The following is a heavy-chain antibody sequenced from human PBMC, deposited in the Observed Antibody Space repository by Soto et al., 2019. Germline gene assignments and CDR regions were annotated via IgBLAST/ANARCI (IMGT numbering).Heavy chain of an antibody. V-gene: IGHV1-69*13. CDR2: IIPIFGTA. CDR1: GGTFSSYA. CDR3: ARVKPPMAGNWFDP. J-gene: IGHJ5*02. D-gene: IGHD6-19*01. Sequence: SVKVSCKASGGTFSSYAISWVRQAPGQGLEWMGGIIPIFGTANYAQKFQGRVTITADESTSTAYMELSSLRSEDTAVYYCARVKPPMAGNWFDPWGQGTLVTVSS.